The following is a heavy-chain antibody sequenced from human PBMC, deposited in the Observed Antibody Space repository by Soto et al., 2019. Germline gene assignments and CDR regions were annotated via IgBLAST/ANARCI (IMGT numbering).Heavy chain of an antibody. J-gene: IGHJ3*02. D-gene: IGHD1-1*01. CDR2: IYYSGST. Sequence: SETLSLTCTVSGGSISSSSYYWGWIRQPPGKGLEWIGSIYYSGSTYYNPSLKSRVTISVDTSKNQFSLKLSSVTAADTAVYYCARRPSYNWNDDAFDIWGQGTMVTVSS. V-gene: IGHV4-39*07. CDR3: ARRPSYNWNDDAFDI. CDR1: GGSISSSSYY.